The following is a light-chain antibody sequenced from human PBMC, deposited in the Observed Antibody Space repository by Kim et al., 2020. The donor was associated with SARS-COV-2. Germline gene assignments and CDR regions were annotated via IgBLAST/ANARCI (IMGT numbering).Light chain of an antibody. J-gene: IGKJ2*01. CDR2: GTS. CDR3: QQYDRPPYT. V-gene: IGKV3-20*01. CDR1: QSVARTH. Sequence: LPPGDSATLSCRASQSVARTHLAWFQQKPGQAPRLLIYGTSSRAPAIPDRFSASGSGTDFTLTISRLEPEDFAIYYCQQYDRPPYTFGQGTKLEI.